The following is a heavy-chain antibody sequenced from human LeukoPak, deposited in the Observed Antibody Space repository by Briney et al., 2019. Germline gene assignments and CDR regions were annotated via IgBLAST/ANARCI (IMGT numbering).Heavy chain of an antibody. CDR3: ARNGLDTAMVDYAFDV. CDR2: INPSGGST. D-gene: IGHD5-18*01. CDR1: GYTFTSYY. J-gene: IGHJ3*01. Sequence: GASVKVSCKASGYTFTSYYMHWVRQAPGQGLEWMGIINPSGGSTSYAQKFQGRVTMTRDMSTSTVYMELSSLRSEDTAVYYCARNGLDTAMVDYAFDVWGQGTMVTVSS. V-gene: IGHV1-46*01.